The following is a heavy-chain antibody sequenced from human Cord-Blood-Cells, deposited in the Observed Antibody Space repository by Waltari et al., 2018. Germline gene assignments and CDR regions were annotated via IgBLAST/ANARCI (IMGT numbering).Heavy chain of an antibody. V-gene: IGHV1-69*09. CDR1: GGTFRSYA. CDR3: AREVTGDWYFDL. D-gene: IGHD2-21*02. CDR2: IIPILGIA. Sequence: QVQLVQSGAEGKKPGSSVTVSCKGSGGTFRSYALRWVRQAPGQGLEWMGRIIPILGIANYAQKFQGRVTITADKSTSTAYMELSSLRSEDTAVYYCAREVTGDWYFDLWGRGTLVTVSS. J-gene: IGHJ2*01.